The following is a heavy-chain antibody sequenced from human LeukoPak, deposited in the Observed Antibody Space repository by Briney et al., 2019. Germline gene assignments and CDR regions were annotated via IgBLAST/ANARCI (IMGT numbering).Heavy chain of an antibody. CDR3: ARASGWNYGY. CDR2: INHSGST. D-gene: IGHD1-7*01. Sequence: GSLRLSCAASGFTFSSYWMSWVRQAPGKGLEWIGEINHSGSTNYNPSLKSRVTISVDTSKNQFSLKLSSVTAADTAVYYCARASGWNYGYWGQGTLVTVSS. J-gene: IGHJ4*02. CDR1: GFTFSSYW. V-gene: IGHV4-34*01.